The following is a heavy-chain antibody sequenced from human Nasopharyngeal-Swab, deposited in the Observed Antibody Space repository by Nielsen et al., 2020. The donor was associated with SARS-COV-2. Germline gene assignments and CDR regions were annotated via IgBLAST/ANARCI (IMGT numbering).Heavy chain of an antibody. CDR2: IYHSGST. J-gene: IGHJ5*02. CDR3: AREGYSYGNNWFDP. CDR1: GYSISSGYY. V-gene: IGHV4-38-2*02. D-gene: IGHD5-18*01. Sequence: SETLSLTCTVSGYSISSGYYWGWIRQPPGKGLEWIGSIYHSGSTYYNPSLKSRVTISVDTSKNLFSLKLSSVTAGDTAVYYCAREGYSYGNNWFDPWGQGTLVTVSS.